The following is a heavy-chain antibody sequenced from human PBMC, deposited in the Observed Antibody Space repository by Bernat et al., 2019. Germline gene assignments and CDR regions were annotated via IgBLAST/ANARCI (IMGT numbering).Heavy chain of an antibody. CDR2: ISYDGSNK. J-gene: IGHJ6*02. CDR3: ARDSRYCSSTSCYSHYYYYYGMDV. CDR1: GFTFSSYA. V-gene: IGHV3-30-3*01. Sequence: QVQLVESGGGVVQPGRSLRLSCAASGFTFSSYAMHWVRQAPGKGLEWVAVISYDGSNKYYADSVKGRFTISRDNSKNTLYLQMNSLRAEDTAVYYCARDSRYCSSTSCYSHYYYYYGMDVWGQGTTVTVSS. D-gene: IGHD2-2*01.